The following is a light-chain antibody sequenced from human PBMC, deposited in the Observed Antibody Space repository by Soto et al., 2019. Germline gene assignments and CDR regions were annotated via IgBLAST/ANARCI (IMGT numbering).Light chain of an antibody. J-gene: IGKJ1*01. CDR3: QHFGYTHWT. Sequence: LVLTQSPGTLSLAPGETAALSCRASQIGSGNYLSWYQQKPGQAPRLLIYAPSTRAPVIPDRFSGSGSATDFTLTINRLEREDSSVYFCQHFGYTHWTFGRGTKVDI. CDR1: QIGSGNY. CDR2: APS. V-gene: IGKV3-20*01.